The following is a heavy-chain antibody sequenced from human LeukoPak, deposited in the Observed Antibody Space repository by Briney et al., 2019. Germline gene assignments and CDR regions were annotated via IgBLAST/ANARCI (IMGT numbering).Heavy chain of an antibody. V-gene: IGHV3-9*01. D-gene: IGHD3-10*01. Sequence: PGRSLRLSCAASGFTFDDYAMHWVRQAPGKGLGWVSGISWNSGRIGYADSVKGRFTISRDNAKNSLYLQMNSLRAEDTALYYCVKDRVWFGELLNPLFDNWGQGTRVTVSS. CDR3: VKDRVWFGELLNPLFDN. J-gene: IGHJ4*02. CDR1: GFTFDDYA. CDR2: ISWNSGRI.